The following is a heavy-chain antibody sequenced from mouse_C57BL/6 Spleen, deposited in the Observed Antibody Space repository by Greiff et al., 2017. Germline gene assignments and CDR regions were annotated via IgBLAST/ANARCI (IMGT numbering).Heavy chain of an antibody. Sequence: VQLQQPGAELVMPGASVKLSCKASGYTFTSYWMHWVKQRPGQGLEWIGEIDPSDSYTNYNQKFKGKSTLTVDKSSSTAYMQLSSLTSEYSAVYYCARGDGYDWFAYWGQGTLVTVSA. CDR1: GYTFTSYW. J-gene: IGHJ3*01. D-gene: IGHD2-2*01. CDR3: ARGDGYDWFAY. CDR2: IDPSDSYT. V-gene: IGHV1-69*01.